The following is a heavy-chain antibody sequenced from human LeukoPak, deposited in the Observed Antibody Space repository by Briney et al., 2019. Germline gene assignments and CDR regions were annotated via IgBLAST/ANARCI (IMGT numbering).Heavy chain of an antibody. CDR3: ARDKGLRFLEWLDGILDY. D-gene: IGHD3-3*01. V-gene: IGHV3-64*01. J-gene: IGHJ4*02. CDR1: GFTFRNYG. CDR2: ISSNGGST. Sequence: GGSLRLSCAASGFTFRNYGMHWVRQAPGKGLEYVSAISSNGGSTYYANSVKGRFTISRDNSKNTLYLQMGSLRAEDMAVYYCARDKGLRFLEWLDGILDYWGQGTLVTVSS.